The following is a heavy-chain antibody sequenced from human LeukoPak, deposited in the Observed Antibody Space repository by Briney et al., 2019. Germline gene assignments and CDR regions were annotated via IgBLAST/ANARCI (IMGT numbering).Heavy chain of an antibody. CDR2: INPSGGST. Sequence: ASVKVSCKASGYTFTSYYIHWVRQAPGQGLEWMGIINPSGGSTTYAQKFQGRVAMTRDTSTSRVYMEVSSLRSEDTAVYYCARKIVGATEDAFDIWGQGTMVTVSS. CDR3: ARKIVGATEDAFDI. J-gene: IGHJ3*02. D-gene: IGHD1-26*01. V-gene: IGHV1-46*01. CDR1: GYTFTSYY.